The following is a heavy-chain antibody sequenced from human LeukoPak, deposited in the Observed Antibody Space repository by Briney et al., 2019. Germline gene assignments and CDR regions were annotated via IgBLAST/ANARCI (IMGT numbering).Heavy chain of an antibody. V-gene: IGHV3-23*01. Sequence: GGSLRLSCAASGFTFSNYAMSWVRQAPGKGLEWVSAISNGGGSTYYADSVKGRFTISRDNAKNTLYLQMNSLRVEDTAVYYCASDPDSGGWSTFDNWGQGSLVTVSS. CDR3: ASDPDSGGWSTFDN. J-gene: IGHJ4*02. D-gene: IGHD6-19*01. CDR1: GFTFSNYA. CDR2: ISNGGGST.